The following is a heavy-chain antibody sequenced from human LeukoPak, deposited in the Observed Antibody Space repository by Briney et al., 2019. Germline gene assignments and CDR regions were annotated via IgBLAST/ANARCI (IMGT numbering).Heavy chain of an antibody. Sequence: GGSLRLSCAASGFTFSSYSMNWVRQAPGKGLEWVSSISGSSTYIYYADSLKGRFTISRDNAKNSLYLQMNSLRAEDTAVYYCARANYGDYWGQGTLVSVSS. CDR3: ARANYGDY. J-gene: IGHJ4*02. CDR2: ISGSSTYI. CDR1: GFTFSSYS. V-gene: IGHV3-21*01.